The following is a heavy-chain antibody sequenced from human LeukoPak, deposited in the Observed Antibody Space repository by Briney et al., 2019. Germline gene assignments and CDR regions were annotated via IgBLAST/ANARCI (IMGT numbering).Heavy chain of an antibody. V-gene: IGHV4-59*01. Sequence: SETLSLTCTVSRGSISIYYWSWIRQPPGKGLEWIGYMYYSGNTNYNPSLKSRVTISADTSETQFSLNLRSVTAADTAVYYCASGDDSSSSRFWGQGTLVTVSS. CDR1: RGSISIYY. D-gene: IGHD3-22*01. J-gene: IGHJ4*02. CDR2: MYYSGNT. CDR3: ASGDDSSSSRF.